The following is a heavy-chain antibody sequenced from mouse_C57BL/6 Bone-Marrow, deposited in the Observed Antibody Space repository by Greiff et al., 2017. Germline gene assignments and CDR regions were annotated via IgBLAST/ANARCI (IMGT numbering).Heavy chain of an antibody. D-gene: IGHD1-1*01. J-gene: IGHJ1*03. CDR2: IDPEDGDT. CDR3: TYYYYGSGGYFDV. CDR1: GFNIKDYY. Sequence: EVQLQQSGAELVRPGASVKLSCTASGFNIKDYYMHWVKQRPEQGLEWIGRIDPEDGDTEYAPKFQGKATMTADTSSNTAYLQLSSLTSEDTSVYYGTYYYYGSGGYFDVWGTGTTVTVSS. V-gene: IGHV14-1*01.